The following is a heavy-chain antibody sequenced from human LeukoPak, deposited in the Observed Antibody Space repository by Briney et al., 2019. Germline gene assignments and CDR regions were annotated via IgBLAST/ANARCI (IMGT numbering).Heavy chain of an antibody. CDR1: GFTFSPYW. V-gene: IGHV3-7*01. CDR3: ARGRPDYDGSGTYYPYFYGLDV. Sequence: GGSLRLSCVASGFTFSPYWMTWVRQAPGKGLEWVANIKEDGSENYYVDSVKGRFTISRDNAKNSLFLQMNNLNAEDTAVYYCARGRPDYDGSGTYYPYFYGLDVWGQGTTVTVS. CDR2: IKEDGSEN. D-gene: IGHD3-10*01. J-gene: IGHJ6*02.